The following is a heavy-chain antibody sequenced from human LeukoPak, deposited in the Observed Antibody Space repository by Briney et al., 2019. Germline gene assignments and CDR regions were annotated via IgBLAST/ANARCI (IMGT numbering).Heavy chain of an antibody. V-gene: IGHV3-30*01. CDR2: ISYDGSNK. D-gene: IGHD2-2*01. CDR1: GFTFSSYA. CDR3: ARDRGYCSSTSCSLDY. Sequence: GGSLRLSCAASGFTFSSYAMHWVRQAPGKGLEWVAVISYDGSNKYYADSVKGRFTSRDNSKNTLYLQMNSLRAEDTAVYYCARDRGYCSSTSCSLDYWGQGTLVTVSS. J-gene: IGHJ4*02.